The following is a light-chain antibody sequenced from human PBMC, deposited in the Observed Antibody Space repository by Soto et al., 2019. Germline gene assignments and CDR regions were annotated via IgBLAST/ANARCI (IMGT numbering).Light chain of an antibody. Sequence: QSVLTQPASVSGSPGQSITISCTGTSSDAGGYNYVSWYQQHPGKAPKLMIYEVSNRPSGVSNRFSGSKSGNTASLTISGLQAEDEADYYCSSYTSSSHVVFGGGTKVTVL. CDR3: SSYTSSSHVV. J-gene: IGLJ2*01. V-gene: IGLV2-14*01. CDR2: EVS. CDR1: SSDAGGYNY.